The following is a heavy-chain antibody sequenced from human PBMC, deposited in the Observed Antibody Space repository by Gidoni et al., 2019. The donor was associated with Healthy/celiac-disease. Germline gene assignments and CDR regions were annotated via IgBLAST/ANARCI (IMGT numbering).Heavy chain of an antibody. V-gene: IGHV3-21*01. D-gene: IGHD6-13*01. CDR3: ARMIAAAGDNWFDP. CDR2: ISSRSSYI. CDR1: GFTFSSYS. Sequence: EVQLVESGGGLVKPGGSLRLSCAASGFTFSSYSMNWVRQAPGKGLEWVSSISSRSSYIYYADSVKGRFTISIDNAKNSLYLQMNSLRAEDTAVYYCARMIAAAGDNWFDPWGQGTLVTVSS. J-gene: IGHJ5*02.